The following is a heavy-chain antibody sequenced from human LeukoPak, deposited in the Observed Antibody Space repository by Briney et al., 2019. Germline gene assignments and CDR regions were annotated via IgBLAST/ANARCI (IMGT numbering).Heavy chain of an antibody. CDR1: GFTFSGSA. Sequence: GGSLRLSCAASGFTFSGSAMHWVRQASGKRLEWVGRIRSKANSYATAYAASVKGRFTISRDDSKNTAYLQMNSLKTEDTAVYYCTSPGLGGATWGWGQGTLVTVSS. J-gene: IGHJ4*02. CDR3: TSPGLGGATWG. D-gene: IGHD1-26*01. CDR2: IRSKANSYAT. V-gene: IGHV3-73*01.